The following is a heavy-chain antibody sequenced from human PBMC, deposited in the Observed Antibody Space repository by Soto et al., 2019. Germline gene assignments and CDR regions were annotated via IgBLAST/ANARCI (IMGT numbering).Heavy chain of an antibody. CDR1: GFTFSSYA. V-gene: IGHV3-23*01. D-gene: IGHD3-22*01. CDR3: ARGVTMIVVVPHLD. CDR2: ISGSGGST. Sequence: EVQLLESGGGLVQPGGSLRLSCAASGFTFSSYAMSWVRQAPGKGLEWVSGISGSGGSTYYADSVKGRFTISRDNSKNTLYLQMNRMRAEDTAVYYCARGVTMIVVVPHLDWGQGTLVTVSS. J-gene: IGHJ4*02.